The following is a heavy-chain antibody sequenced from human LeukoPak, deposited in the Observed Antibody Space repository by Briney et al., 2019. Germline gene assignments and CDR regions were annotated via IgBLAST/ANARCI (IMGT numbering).Heavy chain of an antibody. V-gene: IGHV3-30*18. Sequence: GGSLRLSCAASGFTFSSYGMHWVRQAPGKGLEWVAVISYDGSNKYYADSVKGRFTISRDNSKNTPYLQMNSLRAEDTAVYYCAKDQPYYDFWRGPFDYRGQGTLVTVSS. CDR1: GFTFSSYG. D-gene: IGHD3-3*01. CDR2: ISYDGSNK. CDR3: AKDQPYYDFWRGPFDY. J-gene: IGHJ4*02.